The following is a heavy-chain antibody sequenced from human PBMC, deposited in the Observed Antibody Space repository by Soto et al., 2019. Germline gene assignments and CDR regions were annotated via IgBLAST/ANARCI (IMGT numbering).Heavy chain of an antibody. V-gene: IGHV3-49*04. CDR3: TRDSGWFDP. Sequence: GSLRLSCTASGFTFVDYAMSWVLQAPGKGLEWVGFIRSKAYGGTTEYAASVKGRFTISRDDSKSIAYLQMDSLKTEDTAVYYCTRDSGWFDPWGQGTLVTVSS. CDR1: GFTFVDYA. D-gene: IGHD3-10*01. CDR2: IRSKAYGGTT. J-gene: IGHJ5*02.